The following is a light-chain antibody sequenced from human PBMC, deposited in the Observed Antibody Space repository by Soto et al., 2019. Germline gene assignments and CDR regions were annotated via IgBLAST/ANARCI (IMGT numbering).Light chain of an antibody. V-gene: IGKV1-33*01. Sequence: DIQMTQSPSSLSASVGDRVTITCQASQDISNYLNWYQQKPGKAPKLLIYDASNLETGVPSRFSGSGSGTDFTFTISSLQPEDIATYYCQQYDNLPPCSTFGGGTKVEIK. CDR3: QQYDNLPPCST. CDR2: DAS. CDR1: QDISNY. J-gene: IGKJ4*01.